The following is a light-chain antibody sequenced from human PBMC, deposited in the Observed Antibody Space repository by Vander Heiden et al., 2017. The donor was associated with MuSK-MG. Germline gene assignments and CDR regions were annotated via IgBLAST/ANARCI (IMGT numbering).Light chain of an antibody. Sequence: TISCTGSSSNIGAGYDVHWYQQLPGTAPKLLIYGNSNRPSGVPDRFSGSKSGTSASLAITGLQAEDEADYYCQSYDSSLSCLYVFGTGTKVTVL. CDR2: GNS. CDR1: SSNIGAGYD. J-gene: IGLJ1*01. V-gene: IGLV1-40*01. CDR3: QSYDSSLSCLYV.